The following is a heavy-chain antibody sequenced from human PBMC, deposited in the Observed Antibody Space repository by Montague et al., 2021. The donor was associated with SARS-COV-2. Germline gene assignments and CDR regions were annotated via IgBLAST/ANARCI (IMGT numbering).Heavy chain of an antibody. CDR2: ITSSSDYI. J-gene: IGHJ3*01. D-gene: IGHD5-24*01. CDR1: RLTFSSYS. CDR3: ARGEMATISESFDL. V-gene: IGHV3-21*01. Sequence: SLRLSCAASRLTFSSYSMVWVRQAPGKGLEWVSSITSSSDYIHYAVSVKGRFTISRDNDRNSLYLLMNSLRAEDTAVYYCARGEMATISESFDLWGQGTMVTVSS.